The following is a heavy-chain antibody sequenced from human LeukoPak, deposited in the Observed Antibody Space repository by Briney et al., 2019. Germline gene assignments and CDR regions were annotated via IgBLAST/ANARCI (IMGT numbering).Heavy chain of an antibody. Sequence: SVKVSCKASGGTFSSYAISWVRQAPGQGLEWMGGIIPIFGTANHAQKFQGRVTITTDESTSTAYMELSGLRSEDTAVYYCAREGGYCSSTSCYPGAGWFDPWGQGTLVTVSS. CDR2: IIPIFGTA. D-gene: IGHD2-2*01. V-gene: IGHV1-69*05. CDR1: GGTFSSYA. CDR3: AREGGYCSSTSCYPGAGWFDP. J-gene: IGHJ5*02.